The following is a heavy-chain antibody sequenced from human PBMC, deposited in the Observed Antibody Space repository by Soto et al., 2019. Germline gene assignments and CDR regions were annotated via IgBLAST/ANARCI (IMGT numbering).Heavy chain of an antibody. J-gene: IGHJ6*01. CDR1: GFTFSSYG. CDR3: AKETVTEYYYYYYGMDV. V-gene: IGHV3-30*18. Sequence: QVQLVESGGGVVQPGRSLRLSCAASGFTFSSYGMHWVRQAPGKGLEWVAVISYDGSNKYYADSVKGRFTISRDNSKNTLYLQMNSLRAEDTAVYYCAKETVTEYYYYYYGMDVW. D-gene: IGHD4-17*01. CDR2: ISYDGSNK.